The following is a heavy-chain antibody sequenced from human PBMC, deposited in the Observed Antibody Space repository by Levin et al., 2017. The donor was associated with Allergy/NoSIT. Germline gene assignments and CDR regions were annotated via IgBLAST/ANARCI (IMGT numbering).Heavy chain of an antibody. CDR2: IYYSGST. CDR1: GGSISSYY. D-gene: IGHD6-19*01. Sequence: PSETLSLTCTVSGGSISSYYWSWIRQPPGKGLEWIGYIYYSGSTNYNPSLKSRVTISVDTSKNQFSLKLSSVTAADTAVYYCARGGQYSSGWLPRLSIHFAFDIWGQGTMVTVSS. V-gene: IGHV4-59*01. CDR3: ARGGQYSSGWLPRLSIHFAFDI. J-gene: IGHJ3*02.